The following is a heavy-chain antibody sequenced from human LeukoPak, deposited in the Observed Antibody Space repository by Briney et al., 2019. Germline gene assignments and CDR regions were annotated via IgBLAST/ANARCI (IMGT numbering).Heavy chain of an antibody. CDR3: ARLAAGTISKYYLDH. J-gene: IGHJ4*02. CDR1: GYTFTGYY. V-gene: IGHV1-3*01. D-gene: IGHD6-13*01. CDR2: INAGNGNT. Sequence: RASVKVSCKASGYTFTGYYMHWVRQAPGQRLEWMGWINAGNGNTKYSQKFQGRVTITRDTSASTAYMELSSLRSEDTAVYYCARLAAGTISKYYLDHWGQGTLVTVSS.